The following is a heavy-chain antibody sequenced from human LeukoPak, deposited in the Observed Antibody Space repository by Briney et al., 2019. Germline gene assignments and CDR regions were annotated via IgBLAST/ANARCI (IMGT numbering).Heavy chain of an antibody. Sequence: SETLSLTCTVSGGSISSGTYYWGWIRQPPGKGLEWIGSIYYIGTTSYNPSLKSRVTMSVDTSKNHFSLRLNSVTAADTAVYYCARGVGLLSIRIVVKAQGAFDIWGQGTMVTVSS. J-gene: IGHJ3*02. V-gene: IGHV4-39*02. CDR2: IYYIGTT. CDR1: GGSISSGTYY. CDR3: ARGVGLLSIRIVVKAQGAFDI. D-gene: IGHD2-21*01.